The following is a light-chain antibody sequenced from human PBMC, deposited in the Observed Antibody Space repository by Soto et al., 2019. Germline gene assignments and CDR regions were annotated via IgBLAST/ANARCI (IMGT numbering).Light chain of an antibody. CDR1: QSVSSN. Sequence: EIVMPQSPATLSVSPGERATLACRASQSVSSNLAWYQQKPGQAPRLLIYGASTRATGIPARFSGSGSGTEFTLTISSLQSADFAVYYCQQDNNWPWTFGQGTKVEIK. V-gene: IGKV3-15*01. J-gene: IGKJ1*01. CDR2: GAS. CDR3: QQDNNWPWT.